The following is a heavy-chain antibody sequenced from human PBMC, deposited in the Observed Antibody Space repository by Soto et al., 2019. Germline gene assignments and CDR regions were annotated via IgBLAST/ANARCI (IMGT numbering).Heavy chain of an antibody. CDR1: GGSIRSGDYY. CDR2: IYYSGST. D-gene: IGHD3-10*01. CDR3: ARPLRRGPSFDY. V-gene: IGHV4-30-4*01. J-gene: IGHJ4*02. Sequence: QVQLQESGPGLVKPSQTLSLTCTVSGGSIRSGDYYWSWTRQPPGKGLESIGYIYYSGSTYYNPSLKRRVTLSVDTSKNQFSLKLSSVTAADTAVYYCARPLRRGPSFDYLGQGTLVNVSS.